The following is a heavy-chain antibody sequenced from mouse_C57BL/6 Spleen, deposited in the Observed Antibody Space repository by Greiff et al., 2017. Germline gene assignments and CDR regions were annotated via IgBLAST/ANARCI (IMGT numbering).Heavy chain of an antibody. Sequence: VQLKESGPELVKPGASVKLSCKASGYSFTDYNMNWVKQSNGRRLEWIGVINPNYGTTSYNQKFKGKATLTVDQSSSTAYMQLNSLTSEDSAVYYCAREGELGQGGYYFDYWGQGTTLTVSS. CDR3: AREGELGQGGYYFDY. J-gene: IGHJ2*01. D-gene: IGHD4-1*01. V-gene: IGHV1-39*01. CDR2: INPNYGTT. CDR1: GYSFTDYN.